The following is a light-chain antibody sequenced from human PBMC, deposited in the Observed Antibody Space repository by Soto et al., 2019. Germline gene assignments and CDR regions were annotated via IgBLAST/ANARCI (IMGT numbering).Light chain of an antibody. Sequence: QSALTQPASVSGSPGQSITISCTGTSSDVGGYNYVSWYQQHPGKAPKLMIYDVSNRPSGVSNRFSGSTSGNTASLTISGLQAEDEADYYCSSYTSSSAWVFGTGTKVTVL. CDR3: SSYTSSSAWV. CDR1: SSDVGGYNY. V-gene: IGLV2-14*01. J-gene: IGLJ1*01. CDR2: DVS.